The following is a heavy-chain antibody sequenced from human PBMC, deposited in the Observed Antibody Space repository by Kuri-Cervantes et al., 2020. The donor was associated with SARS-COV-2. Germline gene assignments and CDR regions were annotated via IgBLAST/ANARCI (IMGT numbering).Heavy chain of an antibody. J-gene: IGHJ5*02. V-gene: IGHV1-69*04. CDR3: ARDRRGYSYGFALNWFDP. CDR2: IIPILGIA. D-gene: IGHD5-18*01. Sequence: SVKVSCKASGGTFSSYAISWVRQAPGQGLEWMGRIIPILGIANYAQKFQGRVTITADKSTSTAYMELSSLRSEDTAVYYCARDRRGYSYGFALNWFDPWGQGNLVNVSS. CDR1: GGTFSSYA.